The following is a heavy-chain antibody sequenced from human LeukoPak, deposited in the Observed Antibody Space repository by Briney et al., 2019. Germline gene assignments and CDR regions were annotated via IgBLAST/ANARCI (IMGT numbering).Heavy chain of an antibody. V-gene: IGHV1-2*02. D-gene: IGHD4-17*01. CDR1: GYTFTGYY. J-gene: IGHJ5*01. Sequence: ASVRVSCKASGYTFTGYYMHWVRQAPGRGLEWMGWINPNSGGTNYAQKFQGRVTMTRDTSISTAYMELSRLRSDDTAVYYCARGDYGDYEWFDSWGQGTLVTVSS. CDR2: INPNSGGT. CDR3: ARGDYGDYEWFDS.